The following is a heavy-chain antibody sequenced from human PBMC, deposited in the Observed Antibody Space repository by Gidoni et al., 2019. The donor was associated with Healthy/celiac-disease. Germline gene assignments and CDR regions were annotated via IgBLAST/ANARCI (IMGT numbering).Heavy chain of an antibody. D-gene: IGHD1-26*01. CDR1: GGTFSSYT. Sequence: QVQLVQSGAEVKKPGSSVKVSCKASGGTFSSYTISWVRQAPGQGLEWMGRIIPILGIANYAQKFQGRVTITADKSTSTAYMELSSLRSEDTAVYYCARDSKGGSYYGRSPFDYWGQGTLVTVSS. V-gene: IGHV1-69*08. J-gene: IGHJ4*02. CDR2: IIPILGIA. CDR3: ARDSKGGSYYGRSPFDY.